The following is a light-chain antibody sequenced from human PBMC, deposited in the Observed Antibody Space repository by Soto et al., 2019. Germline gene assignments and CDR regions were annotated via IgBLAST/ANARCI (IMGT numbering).Light chain of an antibody. CDR2: GAS. J-gene: IGKJ1*01. CDR1: LNVATN. Sequence: TVMTQSPATLSMSPGDRAALSCRASLNVATNMAWYQQKPGQAPRLLIYGASIRATGVPARFTGSGSGTEFTLTINNLQSEDFAVYYCHQYNTGLRTFGRGTKVDNK. V-gene: IGKV3-15*01. CDR3: HQYNTGLRT.